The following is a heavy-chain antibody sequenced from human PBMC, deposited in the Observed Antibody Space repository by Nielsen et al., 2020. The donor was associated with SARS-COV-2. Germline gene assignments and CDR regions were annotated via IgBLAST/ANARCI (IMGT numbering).Heavy chain of an antibody. CDR2: IIPIFGTA. V-gene: IGHV1-69*06. D-gene: IGHD6-13*01. J-gene: IGHJ6*02. Sequence: SVKVSCKASGGTFSSYAISWVRQAPGQGLEWMGGIIPIFGTANYAQKFQGRVTVTADKSTSTAYMELSSLRSEDTAVYYCAGRDIAAAGLLGMDVWGQGTTVTVSS. CDR1: GGTFSSYA. CDR3: AGRDIAAAGLLGMDV.